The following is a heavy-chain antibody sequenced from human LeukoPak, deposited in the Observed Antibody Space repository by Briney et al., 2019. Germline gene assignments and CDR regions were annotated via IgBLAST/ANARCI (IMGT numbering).Heavy chain of an antibody. CDR1: GFTFDDYG. D-gene: IGHD2-2*01. CDR3: AKAGVVPAANYYYYMDV. V-gene: IGHV3-20*04. Sequence: GGSLRLSCAASGFTFDDYGMSWVRQPPGKGLEWVSGINWNGGSTGYADSVMGRFTISRDNAKNSLYLQMNSLRAEDTALYYCAKAGVVPAANYYYYMDVWGKGTTVTVSS. CDR2: INWNGGST. J-gene: IGHJ6*03.